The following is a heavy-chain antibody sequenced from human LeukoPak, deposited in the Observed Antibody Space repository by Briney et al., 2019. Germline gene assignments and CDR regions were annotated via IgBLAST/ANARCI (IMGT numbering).Heavy chain of an antibody. CDR3: AQSFYDFLNGPYEEAFGM. V-gene: IGHV3-11*03. D-gene: IGHD3-3*01. Sequence: PGGSLRLSCAASGFSFSDYYMNWIRQAPGKGLEWVSYISSSATYTDYAESVKDRFTVSRDNAKNSLYLQMNSLRAEDTAVYYCAQSFYDFLNGPYEEAFGMWGQGTMVTVSS. J-gene: IGHJ3*02. CDR2: ISSSATYT. CDR1: GFSFSDYY.